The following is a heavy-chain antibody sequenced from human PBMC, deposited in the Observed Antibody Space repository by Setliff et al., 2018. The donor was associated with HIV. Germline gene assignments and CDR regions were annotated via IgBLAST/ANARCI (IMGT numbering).Heavy chain of an antibody. V-gene: IGHV4-31*11. J-gene: IGHJ4*02. CDR3: ARGFDYAQRPPLYYFDY. CDR1: DGSFNGYY. CDR2: IFHSGDT. Sequence: TLSLTCAVYYDGSFNGYYWRWIRQHPEKALEWIGYIFHSGDTYYNPSLKSRISMSVDTSKNQFSLKLSSVTAADTAVYYCARGFDYAQRPPLYYFDYWGQGTLVTVSS. D-gene: IGHD2-2*01.